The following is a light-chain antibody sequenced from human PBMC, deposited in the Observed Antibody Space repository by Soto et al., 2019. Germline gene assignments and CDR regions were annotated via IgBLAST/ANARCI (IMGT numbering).Light chain of an antibody. CDR1: QSVSSSY. V-gene: IGKV3-20*01. Sequence: EIVLTQSPGTLSLSPGERATLSCRASQSVSSSYLAWYQQNPGQAPRLLIYGASSRATGIPDRFRGSGSGTDFTLAISRLEPEDFAVYSCQQYGSSPLFPFGPGTKVDIK. CDR2: GAS. CDR3: QQYGSSPLFP. J-gene: IGKJ3*01.